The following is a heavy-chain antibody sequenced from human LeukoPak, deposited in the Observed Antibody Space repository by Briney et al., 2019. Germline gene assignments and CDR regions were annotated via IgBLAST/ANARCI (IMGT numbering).Heavy chain of an antibody. V-gene: IGHV3-53*01. Sequence: GGSLRLSCAASGFTVSSNYMSWVRQAPGKGLEWVSVIYSGGSTYYADSVKGRCTISRDNSKNTLYLQMNSLRAEDTAVYYCARVRFASYSSGYFDYWGQGTLVTVSS. CDR3: ARVRFASYSSGYFDY. CDR1: GFTVSSNY. J-gene: IGHJ4*02. D-gene: IGHD6-19*01. CDR2: IYSGGST.